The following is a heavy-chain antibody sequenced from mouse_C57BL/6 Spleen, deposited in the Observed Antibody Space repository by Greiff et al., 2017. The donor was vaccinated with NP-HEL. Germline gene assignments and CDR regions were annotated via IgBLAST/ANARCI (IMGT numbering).Heavy chain of an antibody. CDR3: ASGLGRGAWFAY. CDR2: INPNNGGT. CDR1: GYTFTDYN. D-gene: IGHD4-1*01. J-gene: IGHJ3*01. Sequence: EVQLQQSGPELVKPGASVKMSCKASGYTFTDYNMHWVKQSHGKSLEWIGYINPNNGGTSYNQKFKGKATLTVNKSSSTAYMELRSLTSEDSAVYYCASGLGRGAWFAYWGQGTLVTVSA. V-gene: IGHV1-22*01.